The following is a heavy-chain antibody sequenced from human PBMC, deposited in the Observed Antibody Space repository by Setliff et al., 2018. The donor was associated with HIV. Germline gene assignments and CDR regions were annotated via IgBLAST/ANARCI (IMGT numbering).Heavy chain of an antibody. D-gene: IGHD1-26*01. V-gene: IGHV3-53*01. CDR3: ARDKYRSGSYYDYFDY. J-gene: IGHJ4*02. CDR1: GFTVSSNY. CDR2: IYSSGVT. Sequence: PGGSLRLSCAASGFTVSSNYIAWVRQAPGKGLEWVSVIYSSGVTYYADSVKGRFTISRDNAKNSLYLQMNSLRAEDTAVYYCARDKYRSGSYYDYFDYWGQGTLVTVSS.